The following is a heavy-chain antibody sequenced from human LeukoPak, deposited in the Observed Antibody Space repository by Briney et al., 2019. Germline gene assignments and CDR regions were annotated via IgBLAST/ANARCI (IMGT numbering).Heavy chain of an antibody. CDR1: GYTLSELS. CDR2: FDPEDDER. V-gene: IGHV1-24*01. D-gene: IGHD3-22*01. CDR3: ATELRSGYFDY. J-gene: IGHJ4*02. Sequence: ASVKVSCKVSGYTLSELSMHWVRQAPGKGLEWMGGFDPEDDERVYAQKFQGRVTMTEDSSTDAAYMELSSLRSEDTAIYYCATELRSGYFDYWGQGTLVTVSS.